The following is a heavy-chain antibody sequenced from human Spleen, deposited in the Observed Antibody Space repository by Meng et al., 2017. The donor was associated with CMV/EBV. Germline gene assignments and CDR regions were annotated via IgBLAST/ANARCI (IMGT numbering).Heavy chain of an antibody. V-gene: IGHV1-18*01. CDR1: GYTFTSYG. D-gene: IGHD3-22*01. CDR3: ARDESEYDSSGYYFDAFDI. Sequence: ASVKVSCKASGYTFTSYGISWVRQAPGQGLEWMGWISAYNGNTNYAQKLQGRVTMTTDTSTSTAYMELSRLRSDDTAVYYCARDESEYDSSGYYFDAFDIWGQGTMVTVSS. CDR2: ISAYNGNT. J-gene: IGHJ3*02.